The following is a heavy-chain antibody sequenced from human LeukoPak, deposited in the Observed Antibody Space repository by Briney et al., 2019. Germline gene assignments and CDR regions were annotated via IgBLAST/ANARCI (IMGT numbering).Heavy chain of an antibody. D-gene: IGHD1-26*01. Sequence: GGSLRLSCVVSGFTFSSYGMSWVRQAPGKGLEWVSGISGSGTNTYYADSVKGRFTVSRDNAKNSLYLQMNSLRAEDTAVYYCTTSGSYFPFGYWGQGTLVTVSS. CDR2: ISGSGTNT. V-gene: IGHV3-23*01. CDR1: GFTFSSYG. J-gene: IGHJ4*02. CDR3: TTSGSYFPFGY.